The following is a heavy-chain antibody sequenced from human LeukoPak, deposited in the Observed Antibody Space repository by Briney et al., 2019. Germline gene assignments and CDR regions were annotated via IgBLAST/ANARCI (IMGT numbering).Heavy chain of an antibody. Sequence: SETLSLTCAVYGGSFSGHYWSWIRQPPGKGLEWIGEINHSGSTTYNPSLKSRVTISVDTSEKQFSLKLNSVTAADTAVYYCARDVVLTASPDAFDIWGQGTMVSVSS. CDR3: ARDVVLTASPDAFDI. D-gene: IGHD2-21*02. CDR1: GGSFSGHY. J-gene: IGHJ3*02. CDR2: INHSGST. V-gene: IGHV4-34*01.